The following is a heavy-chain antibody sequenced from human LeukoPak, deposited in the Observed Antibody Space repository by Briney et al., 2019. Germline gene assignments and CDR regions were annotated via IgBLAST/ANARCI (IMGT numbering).Heavy chain of an antibody. Sequence: GGSLRLSCAASGFTFSSYWMHWVRQAPGKGLVWVSRINSDGSSTRYADSVKGRITRYADSVKGRITISRDNAKNTLYLQMSSLRAEDTAVYYCTRSTGDRSFFDYWGQGALVTVSS. CDR1: GFTFSSYW. J-gene: IGHJ4*02. V-gene: IGHV3-74*01. CDR2: INSDGSSTRYADSVKGRIT. CDR3: TRSTGDRSFFDY. D-gene: IGHD7-27*01.